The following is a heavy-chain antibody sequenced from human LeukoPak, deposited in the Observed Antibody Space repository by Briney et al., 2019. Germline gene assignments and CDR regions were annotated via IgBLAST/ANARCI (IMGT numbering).Heavy chain of an antibody. CDR2: IKGDGSST. Sequence: GGSLRLSCATSGFTFSTYWMHWVRQVPGKGLVWVARIKGDGSSTRHADSMKGRFTISRDNAKNTLYLQMNSLRDEDTAVYYCGRGFSIVPAGIPDYWGLGTLVTVSS. J-gene: IGHJ4*02. V-gene: IGHV3-74*01. CDR1: GFTFSTYW. CDR3: GRGFSIVPAGIPDY. D-gene: IGHD2-2*02.